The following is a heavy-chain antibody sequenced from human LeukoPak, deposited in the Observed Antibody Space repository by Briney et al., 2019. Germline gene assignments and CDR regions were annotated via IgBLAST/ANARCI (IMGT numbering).Heavy chain of an antibody. CDR1: GGSISSGGYY. CDR2: TYYSGST. J-gene: IGHJ5*02. V-gene: IGHV4-31*03. D-gene: IGHD3-9*01. CDR3: ARAYFDYDILTGYYYNWFDP. Sequence: PSETLSLTCTVSGGSISSGGYYWSWIRQHPGKGLEWIGYTYYSGSTYYNPSLKSRVTISVDTSKNQFSLKLSSVTAADTAVYYCARAYFDYDILTGYYYNWFDPWGQGTLVTVSS.